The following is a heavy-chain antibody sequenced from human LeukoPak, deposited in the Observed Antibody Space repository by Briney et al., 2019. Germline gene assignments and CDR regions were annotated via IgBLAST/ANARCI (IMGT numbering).Heavy chain of an antibody. CDR2: ISYDANKK. CDR1: GFTFSTYS. V-gene: IGHV3-30-3*01. CDR3: ARENYVQTGFDY. D-gene: IGHD1-7*01. Sequence: PGGSLRLSCTASGFTFSTYSVHWVRQAPGKGLQWVAAISYDANKKDYADSVKGRFTISRDNSKNTLYLQMNSLRAEDTAVYYCARENYVQTGFDYWGRGTLVTVSS. J-gene: IGHJ4*02.